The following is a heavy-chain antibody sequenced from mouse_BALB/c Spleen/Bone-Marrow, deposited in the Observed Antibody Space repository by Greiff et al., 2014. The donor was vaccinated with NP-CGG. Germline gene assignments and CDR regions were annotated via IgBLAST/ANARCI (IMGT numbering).Heavy chain of an antibody. V-gene: IGHV1-7*01. Sequence: VQLVESGAELAKPGASVMMSCKAPGYTFTSYWMHWVKQRPGQALEWIGYINPSTGYTEFNQKFKDKATLTADKSSSTAYMHLSSLTSEDSAVYYCARGATVVARYFDSWGQGTTLTVSS. CDR3: ARGATVVARYFDS. CDR2: INPSTGYT. D-gene: IGHD1-1*01. CDR1: GYTFTSYW. J-gene: IGHJ2*01.